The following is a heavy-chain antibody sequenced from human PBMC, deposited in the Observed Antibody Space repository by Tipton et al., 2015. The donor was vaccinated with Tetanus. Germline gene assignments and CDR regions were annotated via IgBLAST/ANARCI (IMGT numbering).Heavy chain of an antibody. V-gene: IGHV4-34*01. CDR3: ARGLGYDILTGYYNVGGQYYFDY. J-gene: IGHJ4*02. Sequence: GLVKPSETLSLTCAVYGGSFSGYYWSWIRQPPGKGLEWIGEINHSGSTNYNPSLKSRVTISVDTSKNQFSLKLSSVTAADTAVYYCARGLGYDILTGYYNVGGQYYFDYWGQGTLVTVSS. CDR1: GGSFSGYY. CDR2: INHSGST. D-gene: IGHD3-9*01.